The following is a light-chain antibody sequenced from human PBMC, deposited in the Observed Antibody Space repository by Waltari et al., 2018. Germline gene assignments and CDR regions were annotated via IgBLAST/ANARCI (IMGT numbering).Light chain of an antibody. V-gene: IGKV1-39*01. CDR1: QTSSSH. CDR3: QQSDRLPRT. CDR2: TAS. J-gene: IGKJ4*02. Sequence: DIQMTPSPSSLSASVGDRVTITCRASQTSSSHVNWYQWKVGKAPNLRIPTASSVQSGVPARFGGRGAGTDYNLSISSVEPEDGATYFCQQSDRLPRTVGGGTKVEIK.